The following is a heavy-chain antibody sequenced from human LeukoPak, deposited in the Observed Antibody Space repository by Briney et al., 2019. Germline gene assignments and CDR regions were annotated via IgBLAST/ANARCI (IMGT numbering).Heavy chain of an antibody. J-gene: IGHJ4*02. CDR2: ISSLSSTI. Sequence: GGSLRLSCAASGGTFSTYDMNWVRQAPGKGLEWVSYISSLSSTIYYADSVKGRFTISRDDAKSSVYLQMNRLRGEDTAVYYCARVDCSSSSCFQMENWGQGTLVTVSS. D-gene: IGHD2-2*01. V-gene: IGHV3-48*04. CDR1: GGTFSTYD. CDR3: ARVDCSSSSCFQMEN.